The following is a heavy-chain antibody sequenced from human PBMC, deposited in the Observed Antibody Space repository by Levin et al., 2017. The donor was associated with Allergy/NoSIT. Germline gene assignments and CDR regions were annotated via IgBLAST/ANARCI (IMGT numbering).Heavy chain of an antibody. CDR2: ISPNNGHT. D-gene: IGHD6-19*01. V-gene: IGHV1-18*01. CDR1: GYTFRVYG. Sequence: GESLKLSCKASGYTFRVYGIIWVRHAPGAGLEWLGWISPNNGHTKVSHKVQGRVTMTTDASTTTAYLDIRGLTSDDTAVYYCARDLGTGWYDNACESWGQATLVSVSS. J-gene: IGHJ3*02. CDR3: ARDLGTGWYDNACES.